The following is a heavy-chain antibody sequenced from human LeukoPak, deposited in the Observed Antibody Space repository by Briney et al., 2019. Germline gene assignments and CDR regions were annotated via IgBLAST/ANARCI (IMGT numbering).Heavy chain of an antibody. D-gene: IGHD1-1*01. CDR1: GFTFSSYW. Sequence: GGSLRLSCAASGFTFSSYWMSWVRQAPGKGLEWVAFIQYDGSNKYYADSVKGRFTISRDNSKNTLYLQMNSLRAEDTAVYYCAAGYLWFDPWGQGTLVTVSS. CDR2: IQYDGSNK. J-gene: IGHJ5*02. V-gene: IGHV3-30*02. CDR3: AAGYLWFDP.